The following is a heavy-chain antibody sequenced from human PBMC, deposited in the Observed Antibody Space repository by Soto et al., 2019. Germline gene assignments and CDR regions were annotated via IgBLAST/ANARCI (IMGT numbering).Heavy chain of an antibody. J-gene: IGHJ6*02. Sequence: QVHLVQSGTEVKKPGSSVKVSCKASGGTFSSSGFSWVRRAPGQGLEWMGMIVPSLDTTNYAQKFQARVTITADEVTSTAYMELRSLRSEDTAVYYCARWPQPRYTADPYAVDVWGQGTRVIVSS. CDR1: GGTFSSSG. CDR3: ARWPQPRYTADPYAVDV. D-gene: IGHD3-16*02. CDR2: IVPSLDTT. V-gene: IGHV1-69*11.